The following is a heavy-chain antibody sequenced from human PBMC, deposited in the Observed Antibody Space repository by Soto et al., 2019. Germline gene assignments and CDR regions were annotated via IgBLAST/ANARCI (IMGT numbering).Heavy chain of an antibody. V-gene: IGHV1-2*02. CDR2: IGPINVAT. D-gene: IGHD6-19*01. J-gene: IGHJ5*02. CDR1: GYIFTGYY. CDR3: ARQPMMAVTGSDADGVDA. Sequence: ASVKVSCKAAGYIFTGYYVHWVRQAPGQGLEWMVWIGPINVATTYAQKFQGRVTMTRDKSITTAYMELSRLISDGTAVYFCARQPMMAVTGSDADGVDAWGQGALVTVSS.